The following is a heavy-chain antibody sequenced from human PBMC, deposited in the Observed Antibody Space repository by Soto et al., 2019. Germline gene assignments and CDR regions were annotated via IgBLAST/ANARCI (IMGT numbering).Heavy chain of an antibody. D-gene: IGHD1-1*01. V-gene: IGHV4-34*01. CDR2: INESGST. Sequence: QVQLQQWGAGLVKPSETLSLSSAVYGQSFSGHSWAWIRQLPGKGLEWIGEINESGSTYYNPSLTSRVTISTDTSKNQFSLKLSSVSAADTAAYFCARGSGIVALPGELEDVKYDYWGQGTLVNVSS. J-gene: IGHJ4*02. CDR3: ARGSGIVALPGELEDVKYDY. CDR1: GQSFSGHS.